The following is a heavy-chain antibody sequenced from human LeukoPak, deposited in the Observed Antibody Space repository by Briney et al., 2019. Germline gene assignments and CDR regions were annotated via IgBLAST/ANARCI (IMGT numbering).Heavy chain of an antibody. D-gene: IGHD3-10*01. Sequence: PSETLSLTCTVSGGSISTYYWSCIRQPPGKGLEWIGYISYCGSTNYNPSLKSRVTISIDTSKNQLSLKLSSVTAADTAVYYCAKHFYGSGTQSMDVWGQGTTVTVSS. J-gene: IGHJ6*02. CDR2: ISYCGST. V-gene: IGHV4-59*08. CDR1: GGSISTYY. CDR3: AKHFYGSGTQSMDV.